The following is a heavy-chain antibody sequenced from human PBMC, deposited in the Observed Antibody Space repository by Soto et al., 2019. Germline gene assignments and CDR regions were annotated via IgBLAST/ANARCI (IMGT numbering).Heavy chain of an antibody. V-gene: IGHV3-30-3*01. CDR3: ARALPGYCSSTSCYYYYGMDV. Sequence: GGSLRLSCAASGSTFSSYAMHWVRQAPGKGLEWVAVISYDGSNKYYADSVKGRFTISRDNSKNTLYLQMNSLRAEDTAVYYCARALPGYCSSTSCYYYYGMDVWGQGTTVTVSS. J-gene: IGHJ6*02. D-gene: IGHD2-2*03. CDR1: GSTFSSYA. CDR2: ISYDGSNK.